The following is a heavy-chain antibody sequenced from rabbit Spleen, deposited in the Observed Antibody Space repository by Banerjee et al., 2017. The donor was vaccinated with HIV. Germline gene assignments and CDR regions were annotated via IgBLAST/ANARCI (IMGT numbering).Heavy chain of an antibody. CDR2: IYAGSSGTT. V-gene: IGHV1S40*01. CDR3: ARDDAGNGFILNL. Sequence: QSLEESGGDLVKPGASLTLTCTASGFSFSSSYYMCWVRQAPGKGLEWIACIYAGSSGTTYYASWAKGRFTISKTSSTTVTLQMTSLTAADTATYFCARDDAGNGFILNLWGPGTLVTVS. J-gene: IGHJ4*01. CDR1: GFSFSSSYY. D-gene: IGHD4-2*01.